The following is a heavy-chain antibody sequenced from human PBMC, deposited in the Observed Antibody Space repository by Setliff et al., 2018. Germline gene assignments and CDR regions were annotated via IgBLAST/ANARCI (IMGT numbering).Heavy chain of an antibody. CDR2: ISSDGVRT. J-gene: IGHJ4*02. D-gene: IGHD1-26*01. V-gene: IGHV3-64*02. CDR3: ATWNGRSSDY. Sequence: SLRLSCAASGFTFSSSAMHWVRQAPGKGLQYVSAISSDGVRTYYVDSVKGRFTISRDNYKNTLNLQMGSLRAEDMAIYYCATWNGRSSDYWGQGTLVTVSS. CDR1: GFTFSSSA.